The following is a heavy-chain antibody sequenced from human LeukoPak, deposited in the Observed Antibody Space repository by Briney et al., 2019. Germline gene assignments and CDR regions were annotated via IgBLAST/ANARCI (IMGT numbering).Heavy chain of an antibody. J-gene: IGHJ3*02. V-gene: IGHV1-2*02. CDR3: ATAWGNPLGAFDI. D-gene: IGHD3-16*01. Sequence: GASVKVSCKASGYTFTGYYMHWVRQAPGQGLEWMGWINPNSGGTNYAQKFQGRVTMTRDTSISTAYMELSSLRSEDTAVYYCATAWGNPLGAFDIWGQGTMVTVSS. CDR2: INPNSGGT. CDR1: GYTFTGYY.